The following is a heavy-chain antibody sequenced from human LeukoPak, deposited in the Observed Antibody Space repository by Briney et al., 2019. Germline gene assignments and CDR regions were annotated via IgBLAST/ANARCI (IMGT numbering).Heavy chain of an antibody. J-gene: IGHJ4*02. D-gene: IGHD2-21*02. CDR3: ARVGGGDWYYFDY. CDR1: VYTFTDYY. V-gene: IGHV1-2*02. Sequence: ASVTVSFTASVYTFTDYYAHWVRQAPGQRLEWMGWINCNTGVTNYAQKFQGRVTMTRDTSISTAYMELSRLRSDDTAVYYYARVGGGDWYYFDYWGQGTLVTVSS. CDR2: INCNTGVT.